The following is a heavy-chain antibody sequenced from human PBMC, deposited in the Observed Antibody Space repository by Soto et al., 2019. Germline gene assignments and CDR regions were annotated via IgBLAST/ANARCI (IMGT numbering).Heavy chain of an antibody. J-gene: IGHJ3*02. V-gene: IGHV4-31*03. CDR2: IYYSGST. CDR1: GGSISRGGYY. CDR3: ARALGYYDSSGFPPADAFDI. D-gene: IGHD3-22*01. Sequence: SETLSLTCTVSGGSISRGGYYWSWIRQHPGKGLEWIGYIYYSGSTYYNPSLKSRVTISVDTSKNQFSLKLSSVTAADTAVYYCARALGYYDSSGFPPADAFDIWGQGTMVTVSS.